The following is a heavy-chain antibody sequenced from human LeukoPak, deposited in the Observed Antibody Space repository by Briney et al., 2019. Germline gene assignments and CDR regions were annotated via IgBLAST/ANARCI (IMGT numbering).Heavy chain of an antibody. CDR2: IYSGGST. CDR3: ARSPEGCSGGSCYNPPDY. J-gene: IGHJ4*02. Sequence: PGGSLRLSCAASGFTVSSNYMSWVRQAPGKGLEWVSVIYSGGSTYCADSVKGRFTISRDNSKNTLYLQMNSLRAEDTAVYYCARSPEGCSGGSCYNPPDYWGQGTLVTVSS. CDR1: GFTVSSNY. V-gene: IGHV3-66*01. D-gene: IGHD2-15*01.